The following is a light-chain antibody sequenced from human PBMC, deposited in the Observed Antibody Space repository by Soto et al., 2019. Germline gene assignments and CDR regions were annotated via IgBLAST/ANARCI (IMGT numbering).Light chain of an antibody. J-gene: IGKJ2*01. CDR1: QDINDY. V-gene: IGKV1-33*01. CDR2: DAS. Sequence: DIQMTQSPSSLSASVGDRVTITCQASQDINDYLNWYQQKPGKAPKLLIYDASNLETGVPSRFSGSGSGTDFTFTISSLQPEDIATYYCQQYDNLPPYTFGQGTKLEIK. CDR3: QQYDNLPPYT.